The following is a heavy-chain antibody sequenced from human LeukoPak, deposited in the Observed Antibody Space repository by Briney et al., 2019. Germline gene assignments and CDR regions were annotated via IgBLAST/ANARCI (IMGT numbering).Heavy chain of an antibody. Sequence: ASVKVSCKASGYTFTSYDINWVRQATGQGLEWMGWMNPNSGNTGYAQKFQGRVTMTRNTSISTAYMELSSLRSEDTAVYYCARARYCGGGSCYSFGFDYWGQGTLVTVSS. V-gene: IGHV1-8*01. D-gene: IGHD2-15*01. CDR1: GYTFTSYD. J-gene: IGHJ4*02. CDR3: ARARYCGGGSCYSFGFDY. CDR2: MNPNSGNT.